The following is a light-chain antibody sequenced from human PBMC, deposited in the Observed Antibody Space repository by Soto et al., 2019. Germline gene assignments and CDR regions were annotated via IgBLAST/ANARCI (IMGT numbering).Light chain of an antibody. Sequence: SVLTQPASVSGSPGQSITISFTGTNSDVGGYNYVSWYQQHPGKAPKLMIYDVSNRPSGVSNRFSGSKSGNTASLTISGLQAEDEADYYCSSYTSSSPVVFGGGTKVTVL. CDR3: SSYTSSSPVV. CDR1: NSDVGGYNY. J-gene: IGLJ2*01. CDR2: DVS. V-gene: IGLV2-14*01.